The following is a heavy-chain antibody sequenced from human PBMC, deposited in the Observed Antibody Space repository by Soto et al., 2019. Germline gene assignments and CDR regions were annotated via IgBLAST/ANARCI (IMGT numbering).Heavy chain of an antibody. CDR2: IYYSGST. Sequence: SETLSLTCTVSGGSISSGGYYWSWIRQHPGKGLEWIGYIYYSGSTYYNPSLKSRVTISVDTSKNQFSLKLSSVTAADTAVYYCARKSGDWNAFDIWGQGTIVTVSS. V-gene: IGHV4-31*03. CDR3: ARKSGDWNAFDI. J-gene: IGHJ3*02. CDR1: GGSISSGGYY. D-gene: IGHD2-21*02.